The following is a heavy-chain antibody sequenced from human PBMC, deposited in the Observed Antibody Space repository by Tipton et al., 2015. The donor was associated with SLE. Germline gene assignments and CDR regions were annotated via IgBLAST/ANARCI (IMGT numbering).Heavy chain of an antibody. D-gene: IGHD1-7*01. CDR2: IYTRGST. CDR1: GGSISSGSYY. CDR3: ARGSPTGTTRLDY. J-gene: IGHJ4*02. Sequence: GLVKPSETLSLTCTVSGGSISSGSYYWSWIRQSAGEGLEWIGRIYTRGSTNYNLSLKSRVAISLDTPKNQISLRLTSVTAADTAVYYCARGSPTGTTRLDYWGRGTLVTVSS. V-gene: IGHV4-61*02.